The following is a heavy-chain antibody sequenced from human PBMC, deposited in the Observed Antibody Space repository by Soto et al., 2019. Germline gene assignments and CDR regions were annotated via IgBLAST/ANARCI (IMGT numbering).Heavy chain of an antibody. Sequence: SETLFLTCTVSGDSVSNSGYYWGWIRQSPGKRLEWIGSVSFSGSKYYNPSPRSRVTFSVDTSKTLISLKLRSVTAADTAVYYCARGSTWQGRDWFDPWGQGTLVTVSS. D-gene: IGHD6-13*01. CDR2: VSFSGSK. CDR1: GDSVSNSGYY. V-gene: IGHV4-39*01. CDR3: ARGSTWQGRDWFDP. J-gene: IGHJ5*02.